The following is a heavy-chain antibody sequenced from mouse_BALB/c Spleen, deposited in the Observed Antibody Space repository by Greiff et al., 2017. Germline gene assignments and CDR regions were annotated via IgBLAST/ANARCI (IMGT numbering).Heavy chain of an antibody. J-gene: IGHJ1*01. D-gene: IGHD2-1*01. V-gene: IGHV1S22*01. CDR1: GYTFTSYW. CDR3: TRSDYGKEDWYFDV. Sequence: LQHPGSELVRPGASVKLSCKASGYTFTSYWMHWVKQRPGQGLEWIGNIYPGSGSTNYDEKFKSKATLTVDTSSSTAYMQLSSLTSEDSAVYYCTRSDYGKEDWYFDVWGAGTTVTVAS. CDR2: IYPGSGST.